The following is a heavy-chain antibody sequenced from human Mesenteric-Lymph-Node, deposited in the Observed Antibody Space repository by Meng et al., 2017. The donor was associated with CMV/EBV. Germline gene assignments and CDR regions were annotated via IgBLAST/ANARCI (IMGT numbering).Heavy chain of an antibody. D-gene: IGHD6-13*01. Sequence: GSLRLSCSVSGVSINSYYWSWIRQPPGKGLEWIAYIYYSGSTNYNPSLKSRVTISLDTSKKHFSLKVSSVTAADTAVYYCAREGSSSSWGGDYWGQGTLVTVSS. CDR2: IYYSGST. CDR3: AREGSSSSWGGDY. V-gene: IGHV4-59*01. J-gene: IGHJ4*02. CDR1: GVSINSYY.